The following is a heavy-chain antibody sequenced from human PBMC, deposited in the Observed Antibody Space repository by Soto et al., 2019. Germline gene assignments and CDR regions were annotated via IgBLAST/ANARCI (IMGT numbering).Heavy chain of an antibody. Sequence: PSETLSLTCAVYGGSFSGYYWSWIRQPPGKGLEWIGEINHSGSTNYNPSLKSRVTISVDTSKNQFSLKLSSVTAADTAVYYCARGRTNSDWNYWLRNWFDHWGQGTLVTVSS. D-gene: IGHD1-7*01. J-gene: IGHJ5*02. CDR1: GGSFSGYY. CDR3: ARGRTNSDWNYWLRNWFDH. V-gene: IGHV4-34*01. CDR2: INHSGST.